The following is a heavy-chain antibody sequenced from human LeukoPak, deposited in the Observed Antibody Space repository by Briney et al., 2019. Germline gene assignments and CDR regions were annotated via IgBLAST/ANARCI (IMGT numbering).Heavy chain of an antibody. CDR2: MNPNSGNT. CDR1: GYTFTSYD. CDR3: AREGSGYSYGDNWFDP. J-gene: IGHJ5*02. Sequence: ASVKVSCKSSGYTFTSYDINWVRQAPGQGLEWMGWMNPNSGNTGYAQNFQGRVTMTRNTSISTAYMELSSLRSEDTAVYYCAREGSGYSYGDNWFDPWGQGTLVTVSS. V-gene: IGHV1-8*01. D-gene: IGHD5-18*01.